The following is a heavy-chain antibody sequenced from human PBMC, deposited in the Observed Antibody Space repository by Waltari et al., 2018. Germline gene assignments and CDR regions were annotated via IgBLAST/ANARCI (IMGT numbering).Heavy chain of an antibody. CDR3: AAPRTTSMGAFRGRYYYGMDV. Sequence: QVQLQQWGAGLLKPSETLSLTCAVYGGSFSGYYWSWIRQPPGKGLEWIGEINHSGSTNYNPSLKSRVTISVDTSKNQFSLKLSSVTAADTAVYYCAAPRTTSMGAFRGRYYYGMDVWGQGTTVTVSS. V-gene: IGHV4-34*01. J-gene: IGHJ6*02. CDR1: GGSFSGYY. D-gene: IGHD4-4*01. CDR2: INHSGST.